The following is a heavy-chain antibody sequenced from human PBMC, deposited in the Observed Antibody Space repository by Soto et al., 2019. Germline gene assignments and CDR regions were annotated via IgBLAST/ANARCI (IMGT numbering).Heavy chain of an antibody. D-gene: IGHD6-19*01. J-gene: IGHJ4*02. CDR1: GGPISSSDW. V-gene: IGHV4-4*02. Sequence: PSETLSLTCAVSGGPISSSDWWSWVRQPPGRGLEWIGEIYHSGSTNYNPSLKSRVTISVDKSKNQFSLNLSSVTAADTAVYFCARSTSVAGSFDSWGQGALVTVSS. CDR2: IYHSGST. CDR3: ARSTSVAGSFDS.